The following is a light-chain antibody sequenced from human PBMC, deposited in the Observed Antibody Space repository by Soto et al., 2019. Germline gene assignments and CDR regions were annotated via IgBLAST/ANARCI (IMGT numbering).Light chain of an antibody. CDR3: QQLNSYPLT. Sequence: DIQMTQSPSSLSASVGDRVTITCRASQGISSYLAWYQQKPGKAPKLLIYAASTLQSGVPSRFSGSGSGTDFTLTISSLQPEDFATNYCQQLNSYPLTFGGGTKVDIK. J-gene: IGKJ4*01. CDR2: AAS. CDR1: QGISSY. V-gene: IGKV1-9*01.